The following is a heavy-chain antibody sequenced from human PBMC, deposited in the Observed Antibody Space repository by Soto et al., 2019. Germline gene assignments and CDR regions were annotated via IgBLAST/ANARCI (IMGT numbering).Heavy chain of an antibody. CDR3: AGYYYDSSGYAPFGSFDI. J-gene: IGHJ3*02. CDR1: GFTVSSNY. CDR2: IYSGGST. Sequence: EVQLVESGGGLIQPGGSLRLSCAASGFTVSSNYMSWVRQAPGKGLEWVSVIYSGGSTYYADSVKGRFTISRDNSKNTLYLHMNSLRAEDTAVYYCAGYYYDSSGYAPFGSFDIWGQGTMVTVSS. V-gene: IGHV3-53*01. D-gene: IGHD3-22*01.